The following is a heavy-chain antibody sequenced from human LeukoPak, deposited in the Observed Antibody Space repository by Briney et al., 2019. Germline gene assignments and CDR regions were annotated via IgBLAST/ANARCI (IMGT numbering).Heavy chain of an antibody. CDR2: TKYRSNWYS. Sequence: SQTLSLTCAISGDSVSSHSATWNWIRQSPSRGLEWLGRTKYRSNWYSDYAVSVKGRITINPDTSTNQFSLQLNSVTPEDTAVYYCARDLSDNCLHHFDSWGQGTLVTVSS. V-gene: IGHV6-1*01. J-gene: IGHJ4*02. D-gene: IGHD1-1*01. CDR1: GDSVSSHSAT. CDR3: ARDLSDNCLHHFDS.